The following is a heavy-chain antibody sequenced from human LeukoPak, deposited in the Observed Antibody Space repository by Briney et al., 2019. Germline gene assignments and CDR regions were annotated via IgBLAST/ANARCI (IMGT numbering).Heavy chain of an antibody. D-gene: IGHD3-3*02. Sequence: TGGSLRLSCAASGFTFDEYAMTWVRQAPGKGLEWVSGINWNGGSTGYADSVKGRFTISRDNGKNSLDLQMNSLKVEDTAFYYCVRVDQRLSFSDYFDHWGQGTLVTVSS. CDR2: INWNGGST. V-gene: IGHV3-20*04. CDR3: VRVDQRLSFSDYFDH. CDR1: GFTFDEYA. J-gene: IGHJ4*02.